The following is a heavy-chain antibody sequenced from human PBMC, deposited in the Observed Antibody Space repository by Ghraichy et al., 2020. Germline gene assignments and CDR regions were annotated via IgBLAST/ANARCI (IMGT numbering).Heavy chain of an antibody. J-gene: IGHJ6*02. V-gene: IGHV3-33*01. CDR1: GFTFSTYA. CDR3: ARSIMITFGRVIANGYYGMDV. CDR2: IRYDGSNK. D-gene: IGHD3-16*02. Sequence: GGSLRLSCAVSGFTFSTYAMHWVRQAPGKGLEWVAVIRYDGSNKYNADSVQGRFAISRDNSKNTLYLQMNSLRGEDTAVYYCARSIMITFGRVIANGYYGMDVWGQGTTVTVSS.